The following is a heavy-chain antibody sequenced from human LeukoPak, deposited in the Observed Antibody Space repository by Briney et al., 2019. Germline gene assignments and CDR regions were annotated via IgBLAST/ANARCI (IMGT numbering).Heavy chain of an antibody. CDR1: GYTFTGYY. CDR2: INPNSGGT. J-gene: IGHJ5*02. CDR3: ASGAIYSSGWFRWTWFDP. Sequence: ASVKVSCKASGYTFTGYYMHWVRQAPGQGLEWMGWINPNSGGTNYAQKFQGRVTMTRDTSISTAYMELSRLRSDDTAVYYCASGAIYSSGWFRWTWFDPWGQGTLVTVSS. V-gene: IGHV1-2*02. D-gene: IGHD6-19*01.